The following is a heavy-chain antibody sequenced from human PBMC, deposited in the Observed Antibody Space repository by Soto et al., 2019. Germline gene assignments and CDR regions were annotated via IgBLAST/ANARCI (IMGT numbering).Heavy chain of an antibody. CDR3: ARDPSPSIAAAVSLGYYYYGMDV. CDR1: GFTFSSYG. V-gene: IGHV3-33*01. D-gene: IGHD6-13*01. Sequence: GGSLRLSCAASGFTFSSYGMHWVRQAPGKGLEWVAVIWYDGSNKYYADSVKGRFTISRDNSKNTLYLQMNSLRAEDTAVYYCARDPSPSIAAAVSLGYYYYGMDVWGQGTTVTVSS. CDR2: IWYDGSNK. J-gene: IGHJ6*02.